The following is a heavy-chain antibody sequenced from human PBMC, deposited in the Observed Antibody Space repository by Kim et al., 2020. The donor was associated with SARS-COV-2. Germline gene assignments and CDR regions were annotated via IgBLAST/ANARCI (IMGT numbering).Heavy chain of an antibody. V-gene: IGHV4-39*01. J-gene: IGHJ6*02. Sequence: SETLSLTCTVSGGSISSNTYYWGWIRQPPGKGLEWIVSLYYSGATYDNPSLKSRVIVSVDTSKNQFSLNLSSVTAADTAVYYCARHQEGGFYYGMDVWGQGTTVTVSS. CDR1: GGSISSNTYY. CDR3: ARHQEGGFYYGMDV. CDR2: LYYSGAT. D-gene: IGHD3-16*01.